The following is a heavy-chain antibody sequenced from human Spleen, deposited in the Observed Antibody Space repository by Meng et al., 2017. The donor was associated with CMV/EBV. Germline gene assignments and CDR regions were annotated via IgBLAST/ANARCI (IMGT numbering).Heavy chain of an antibody. Sequence: SVKVSCKASGGTFITSALSWGRQAPGQGLEWMGGIIPVLGVPDHAQKFQGRVTFTADKSTSTAYMEVTSLKPEDTAVYYCGKGIAAAGLGTHYYYGVDVWGQGTTVTVSS. V-gene: IGHV1-69*10. CDR1: GGTFITSA. CDR2: IIPVLGVP. CDR3: GKGIAAAGLGTHYYYGVDV. D-gene: IGHD6-13*01. J-gene: IGHJ6*02.